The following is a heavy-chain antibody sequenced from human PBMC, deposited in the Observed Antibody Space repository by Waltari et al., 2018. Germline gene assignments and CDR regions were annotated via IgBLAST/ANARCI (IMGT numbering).Heavy chain of an antibody. CDR1: GYSISSGYY. Sequence: QVQLQESGPGLVKPSETLSLTCAVSGYSISSGYYRGWIRQPPGKGLEWIGSIYHSGSTYYNPSLKSRVTISVDTSKNQFSLKLSSVTAADTAVYYCARVLRYYDILTGYNWFDPWGQGTLVTVSS. D-gene: IGHD3-9*01. J-gene: IGHJ5*02. V-gene: IGHV4-38-2*01. CDR3: ARVLRYYDILTGYNWFDP. CDR2: IYHSGST.